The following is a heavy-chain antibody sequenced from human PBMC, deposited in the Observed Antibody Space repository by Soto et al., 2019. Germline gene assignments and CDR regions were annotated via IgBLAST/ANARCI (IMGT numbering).Heavy chain of an antibody. CDR3: AREKVGTTFFDN. J-gene: IGHJ4*02. V-gene: IGHV4-38-2*02. D-gene: IGHD1-1*01. CDR1: GFAISRGYY. CDR2: IYPSVSS. Sequence: SETLSLTCSVSGFAISRGYYWSWVRQPPGEGLEWIGSIYPSVSSYHNPSLATRLRLSIDTSKNQFTLNLTSVTAADTALYFCAREKVGTTFFDNWGQGIQVTVSS.